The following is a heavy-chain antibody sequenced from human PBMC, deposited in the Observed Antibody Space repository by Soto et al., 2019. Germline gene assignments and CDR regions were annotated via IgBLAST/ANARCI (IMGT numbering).Heavy chain of an antibody. CDR2: MNPSNGAT. Sequence: QVQLVQSGAEVKQSGASVKVSCKASGYDFTAYDINWVRQASGQGLEWMGWMNPSNGATGSARRFQGRVSMTRNTATGTAYLELTSLRSDDTAVYYCGRGPSPRAPAGGTPYYYAMDVW. V-gene: IGHV1-8*02. CDR3: GRGPSPRAPAGGTPYYYAMDV. CDR1: GYDFTAYD. J-gene: IGHJ6*01. D-gene: IGHD6-13*01.